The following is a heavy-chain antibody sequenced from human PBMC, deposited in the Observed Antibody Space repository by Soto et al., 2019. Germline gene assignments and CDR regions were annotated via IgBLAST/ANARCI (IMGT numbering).Heavy chain of an antibody. CDR3: TRLIYDSRLNYFYFDL. CDR2: VFRSGDT. Sequence: SETLSLTCVVSGGSISGRNWWSWVRQAPGKGLEWIGEVFRSGDTTYSPSLRSRVTISVDKSKNQFSLNLNSVTAADTAVYYCTRLIYDSRLNYFYFDLWGQGALVTVSS. CDR1: GGSISGRNW. J-gene: IGHJ4*02. V-gene: IGHV4-4*02. D-gene: IGHD3-22*01.